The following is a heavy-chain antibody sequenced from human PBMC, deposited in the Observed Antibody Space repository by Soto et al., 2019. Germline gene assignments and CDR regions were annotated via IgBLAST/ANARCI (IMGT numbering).Heavy chain of an antibody. CDR1: GESFSGNY. CDR2: INHSGST. D-gene: IGHD2-21*02. CDR3: GRRRFGGDFRGEY. J-gene: IGHJ4*02. Sequence: QVQVQQWGAGLLKPSETLSLTCAVYGESFSGNYWNWIRQPPGKGLEWIGEINHSGSTIYNPSLTSRVTISLDTSNKQSSLKLSSVTAADTAVYYCGRRRFGGDFRGEYWGQGTLVAVSS. V-gene: IGHV4-34*01.